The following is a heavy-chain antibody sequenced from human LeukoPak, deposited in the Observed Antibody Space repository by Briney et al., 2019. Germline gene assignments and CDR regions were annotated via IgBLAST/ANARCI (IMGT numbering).Heavy chain of an antibody. CDR1: GFTFSSYW. D-gene: IGHD4-17*01. CDR3: ARAMSPVYGDYPMSN. J-gene: IGHJ4*02. Sequence: PGGSLRLSCAASGFTFSSYWMSWVRQAPGKGLEWVANIKQDGSEKYYVDSVKGRFTISRDNAKNSLYLQMDSLRAEDTAVYYCARAMSPVYGDYPMSNWGQGTLVTVSS. CDR2: IKQDGSEK. V-gene: IGHV3-7*03.